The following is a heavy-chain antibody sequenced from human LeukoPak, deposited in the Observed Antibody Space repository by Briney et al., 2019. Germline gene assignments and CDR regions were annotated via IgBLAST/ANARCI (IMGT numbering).Heavy chain of an antibody. J-gene: IGHJ6*04. V-gene: IGHV1-2*04. CDR2: INPNSGGT. Sequence: ASVKVSCKASGYTFTGYYMHWVRQAPGQGLEWMGWINPNSGGTNYAQKFQGWVTMTRDTSISTAYMELSRLRSDDTAVYYCARTADDKLGPYSMDFWGKGTTVTVSS. CDR3: ARTADDKLGPYSMDF. CDR1: GYTFTGYY. D-gene: IGHD3-9*01.